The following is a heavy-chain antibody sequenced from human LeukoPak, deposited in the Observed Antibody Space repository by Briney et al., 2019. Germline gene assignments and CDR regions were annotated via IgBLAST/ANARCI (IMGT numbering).Heavy chain of an antibody. CDR3: ARDLEPSRYSSSWPFDY. J-gene: IGHJ4*02. V-gene: IGHV3-21*01. D-gene: IGHD6-13*01. CDR1: GFTFSSYS. Sequence: GGSLRLSCAASGFTFSSYSMNWVRQAPGKGLEWVSSISSSSSYIYYADSVKGRFTISRDNAKNSLYLQMNSLRAEDTAVYYCARDLEPSRYSSSWPFDYWGQGTLVTVSS. CDR2: ISSSSSYI.